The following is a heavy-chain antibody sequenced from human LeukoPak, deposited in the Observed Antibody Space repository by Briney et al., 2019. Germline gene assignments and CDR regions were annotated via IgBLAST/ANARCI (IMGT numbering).Heavy chain of an antibody. D-gene: IGHD2-2*01. J-gene: IGHJ4*02. CDR2: IYYSGST. Sequence: PSETPSLTCAVYGGSFSGYYWGWIRQPPGKGLEWIGSIYYSGSTYYNPSLKSRVTISVDTSKNQFSPKLSSVTAADTAVYYCARHDCSSTSCRTDYWGQGTLVTVSS. CDR1: GGSFSGYY. CDR3: ARHDCSSTSCRTDY. V-gene: IGHV4-39*01.